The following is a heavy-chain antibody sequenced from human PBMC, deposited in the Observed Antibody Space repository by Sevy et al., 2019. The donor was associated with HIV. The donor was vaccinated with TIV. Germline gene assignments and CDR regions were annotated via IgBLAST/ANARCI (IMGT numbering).Heavy chain of an antibody. CDR1: GFPFNKAW. J-gene: IGHJ3*02. CDR3: TTDIVVGPPAIMVDAFDI. D-gene: IGHD2-2*01. Sequence: GGSLRLSCAASGFPFNKAWMNWVRQAPGKGLEWVGRVKSKSHSETTDYIAPVKGRFIISRDDSKNTLYLQMNSLKAEDTAVYYCTTDIVVGPPAIMVDAFDIWGQGTMVTVSS. CDR2: VKSKSHSETT. V-gene: IGHV3-15*01.